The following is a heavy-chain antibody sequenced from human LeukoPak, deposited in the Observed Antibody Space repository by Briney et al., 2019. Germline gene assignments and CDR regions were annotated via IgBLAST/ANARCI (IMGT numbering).Heavy chain of an antibody. CDR3: ARGGKVLNTEIRGALASRDGFDI. J-gene: IGHJ3*02. CDR2: INPNSGRT. Sequence: GASVKVSYKPSGYTFTGYCLNWVRQAPGQGLEWMGWINPNSGRTKFAQKIQDRVTMTRDTSISTAYMELSRLRSDDTAVYYCARGGKVLNTEIRGALASRDGFDIWGQGTMVTVSS. V-gene: IGHV1-2*02. CDR1: GYTFTGYC. D-gene: IGHD3-10*01.